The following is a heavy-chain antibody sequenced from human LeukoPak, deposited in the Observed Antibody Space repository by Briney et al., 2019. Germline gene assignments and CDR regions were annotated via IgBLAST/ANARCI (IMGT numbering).Heavy chain of an antibody. Sequence: GESLRLSCAASGFTFTNHWISWVRQAPGKGLEWVANIKEDGSETYYVDSVEGRFTVSRDNVKNSLFLQMNSLRVDDTAVYYCAKSGSSVFWSWGQGTLVTVSS. CDR1: GFTFTNHW. CDR3: AKSGSSVFWS. J-gene: IGHJ5*02. CDR2: IKEDGSET. D-gene: IGHD3-3*02. V-gene: IGHV3-7*03.